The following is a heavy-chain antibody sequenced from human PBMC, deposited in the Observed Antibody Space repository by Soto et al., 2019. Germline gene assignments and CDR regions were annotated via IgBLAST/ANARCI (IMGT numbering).Heavy chain of an antibody. D-gene: IGHD3-22*01. V-gene: IGHV5-10-1*01. CDR2: IDPSDSYT. CDR1: GYSFTSYW. Sequence: GESLKISCKGSGYSFTSYWISWVRQMPGKGLEWMGRIDPSDSYTNYSPSFQGHVTISADKSISTAYLQWSSLKASDTAMYYCARLNYDSSGYYRIGFWGQGTLVTVSS. CDR3: ARLNYDSSGYYRIGF. J-gene: IGHJ4*02.